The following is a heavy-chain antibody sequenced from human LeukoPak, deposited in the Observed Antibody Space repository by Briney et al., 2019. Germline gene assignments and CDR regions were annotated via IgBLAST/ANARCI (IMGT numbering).Heavy chain of an antibody. Sequence: GGSLRLSCAASGFTFSSYSMNWVRQAPGKGLEWVSSISSSSSYIYYADSVKGRFTISRDNAKNSPYLQMNSLRAEDTAVYYCARDGPVYGVNSHYYYYYYMDVWGKGTTVTVSS. V-gene: IGHV3-21*01. CDR1: GFTFSSYS. D-gene: IGHD4-23*01. CDR3: ARDGPVYGVNSHYYYYYYMDV. CDR2: ISSSSSYI. J-gene: IGHJ6*03.